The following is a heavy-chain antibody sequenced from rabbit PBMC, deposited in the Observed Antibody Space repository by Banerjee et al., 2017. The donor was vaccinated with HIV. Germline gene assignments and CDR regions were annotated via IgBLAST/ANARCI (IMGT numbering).Heavy chain of an antibody. Sequence: QEQLEESGGDLVKPEGSLTLTCTASGFTLSSYWICWVRQAPGKGLEWIACIYNGDDIARYANWAKGRFTISKTSSTTVTLQMTSLTAADTATYFCARQDPGSSYDLWGQGTLVTVS. CDR2: IYNGDDIA. CDR3: ARQDPGSSYDL. V-gene: IGHV1S45*01. D-gene: IGHD8-1*01. J-gene: IGHJ4*01. CDR1: GFTLSSYW.